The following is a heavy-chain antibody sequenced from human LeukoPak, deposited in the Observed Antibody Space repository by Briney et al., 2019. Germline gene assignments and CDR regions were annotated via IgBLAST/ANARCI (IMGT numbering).Heavy chain of an antibody. CDR2: IYYSGST. D-gene: IGHD3-22*01. Sequence: SETLSLTCTVSGGSISSSSYYWGWIRQPPGMGLEWIGSIYYSGSTYYNPSLKSRVTISVDTSKNQFSLKLSSVTAADTAVYYCAKDHTYYYDSSGYYFNYWGQGTLVTVSS. CDR1: GGSISSSSYY. V-gene: IGHV4-39*01. CDR3: AKDHTYYYDSSGYYFNY. J-gene: IGHJ4*02.